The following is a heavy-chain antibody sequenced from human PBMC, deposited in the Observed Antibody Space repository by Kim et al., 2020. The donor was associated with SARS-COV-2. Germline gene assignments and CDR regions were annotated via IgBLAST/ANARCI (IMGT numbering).Heavy chain of an antibody. V-gene: IGHV3-20*01. J-gene: IGHJ4*02. Sequence: KGRFTIARDNAKNALYLQMNSLRAEDTALYHCARAGQDSSSWYLVAGFDYWGQGTLVTVSS. CDR3: ARAGQDSSSWYLVAGFDY. D-gene: IGHD6-13*01.